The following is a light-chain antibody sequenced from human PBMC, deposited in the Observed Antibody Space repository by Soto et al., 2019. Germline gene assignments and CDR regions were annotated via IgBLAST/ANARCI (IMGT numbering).Light chain of an antibody. J-gene: IGKJ2*01. CDR3: QQYGSSPYT. CDR2: GAS. CDR1: QNISSSY. Sequence: EIALTQSPDTLSLSPGERATLSCRASQNISSSYLAWHQQKPGQAPRLVIYGASSRATGIPDRFSGSGSGTDFTLTISRLEPEDFAVYYCQQYGSSPYTFGQGTKLEI. V-gene: IGKV3-20*01.